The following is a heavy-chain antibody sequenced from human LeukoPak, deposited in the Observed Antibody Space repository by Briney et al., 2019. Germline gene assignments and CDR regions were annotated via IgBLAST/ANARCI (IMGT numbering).Heavy chain of an antibody. V-gene: IGHV1-69*05. J-gene: IGHJ4*02. CDR3: ARDMGTVTWGFDY. CDR2: IIPIFGTA. D-gene: IGHD4-17*01. CDR1: GGTFSSYA. Sequence: GASVKVSCKASGGTFSSYAISWVRQAPGQGLEWMGGIIPIFGTANYAQKFQGRVTMTRDMSTSTVYMELSSLRSEDTAVYYCARDMGTVTWGFDYWGQGTLVTVSS.